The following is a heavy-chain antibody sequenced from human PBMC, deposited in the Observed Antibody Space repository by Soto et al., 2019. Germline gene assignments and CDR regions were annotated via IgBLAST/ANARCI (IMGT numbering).Heavy chain of an antibody. J-gene: IGHJ4*02. D-gene: IGHD3-22*01. CDR3: ARGWGYDSTDYYCAY. CDR1: GGSFNRHT. Sequence: QVQLVQSGAEVRKPGSSARVSCKASGGSFNRHTISWVRQAPGQGLEWMGGIIPIFGTANHAQKFQGRVTTIADESTSTVYMELSSLRSDDTAIYYCARGWGYDSTDYYCAYWGQGTLVIVSS. CDR2: IIPIFGTA. V-gene: IGHV1-69*01.